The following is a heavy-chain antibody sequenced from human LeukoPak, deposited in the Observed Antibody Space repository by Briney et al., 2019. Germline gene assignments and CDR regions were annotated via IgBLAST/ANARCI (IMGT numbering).Heavy chain of an antibody. Sequence: GGSLRLSCAASGFTVSSNYMSWVRQAPGKGLEWVSVIYSGGSTYYADSVKGRFTISRDNSKNTLYLQMNSLRAEDTAVYYCARDGSGRDFSLDYWGQGTLVTVSS. J-gene: IGHJ4*02. CDR2: IYSGGST. V-gene: IGHV3-66*01. CDR1: GFTVSSNY. D-gene: IGHD3-10*01. CDR3: ARDGSGRDFSLDY.